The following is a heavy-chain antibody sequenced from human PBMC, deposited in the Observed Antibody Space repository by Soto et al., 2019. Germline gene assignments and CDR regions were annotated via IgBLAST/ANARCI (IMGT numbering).Heavy chain of an antibody. CDR3: ATYHDDEWEAYRHRY. CDR1: GLAFRSFL. J-gene: IGHJ4*02. Sequence: EVQLVESGGGLVRPGGSLSLSCAASGLAFRSFLMSWVRQAPGGGLEWVANINQDGRDKHYSDAVRGRFTISRDNAANSLFLHMNSLGAEDTAVYYCATYHDDEWEAYRHRYWGQGTLVTVSS. D-gene: IGHD3-16*02. V-gene: IGHV3-7*01. CDR2: INQDGRDK.